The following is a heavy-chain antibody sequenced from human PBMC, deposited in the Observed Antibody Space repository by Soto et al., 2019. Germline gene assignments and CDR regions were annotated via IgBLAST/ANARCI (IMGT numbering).Heavy chain of an antibody. CDR3: AREANCSGGTCYSEYFHR. CDR2: VNPSGGST. CDR1: GYLFTAYS. V-gene: IGHV1-46*01. D-gene: IGHD2-15*01. J-gene: IGHJ1*01. Sequence: GASVKVSCKASGYLFTAYSMHWVRLAPGQGLEWMGVVNPSGGSTKYAQNFQGRVTITRDTSTTTIYMELSSLRSDDTAIYYCAREANCSGGTCYSEYFHRWGQGTLVTVSS.